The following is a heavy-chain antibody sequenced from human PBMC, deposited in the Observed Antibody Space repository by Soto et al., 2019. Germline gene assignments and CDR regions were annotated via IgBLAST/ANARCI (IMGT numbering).Heavy chain of an antibody. J-gene: IGHJ4*02. D-gene: IGHD3-3*01. V-gene: IGHV4-34*01. CDR3: ARGGDFWSGYYYY. CDR2: INHSGST. Sequence: SETLSLTCAVYGGSFSGYYWSWIRQPPGKGLERIGEINHSGSTNYNPSLKSRVTISVDTSKNQFSLKLSSVTAADTAVYYCARGGDFWSGYYYYWGQGTLVTVSS. CDR1: GGSFSGYY.